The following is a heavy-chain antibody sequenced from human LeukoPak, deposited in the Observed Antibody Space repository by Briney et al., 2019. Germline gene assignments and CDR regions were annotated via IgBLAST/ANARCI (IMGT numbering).Heavy chain of an antibody. CDR1: GGSISSYY. V-gene: IGHV4-59*01. Sequence: SETLSLTCTVSGGSISSYYWSWIRQPPGKGLEWIGYIYYSGSTNYNPSLKSRVTISVDTSKNQFSLKLSSVTAADTAVYYCARAPYNWNDVTIRYMDVWGKGTTVTVSS. D-gene: IGHD1-20*01. CDR2: IYYSGST. CDR3: ARAPYNWNDVTIRYMDV. J-gene: IGHJ6*03.